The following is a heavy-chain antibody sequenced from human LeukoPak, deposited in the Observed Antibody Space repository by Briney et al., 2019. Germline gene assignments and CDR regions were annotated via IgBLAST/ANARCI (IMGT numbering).Heavy chain of an antibody. CDR2: ISSSRRYI. V-gene: IGHV3-21*01. J-gene: IGHJ6*03. CDR1: GLTFSSNS. CDR3: ARDRTDYYGSGSDRYYYYYYYMDV. Sequence: GGSLRLSCAASGLTFSSNSMNWVRHAPGKGLEWVSSISSSRRYIYYADSVKGRFTISRDNAKNSLYREMNSLRAEVTAVYHSARDRTDYYGSGSDRYYYYYYYMDVWGKGPTVTASS. D-gene: IGHD3-10*01.